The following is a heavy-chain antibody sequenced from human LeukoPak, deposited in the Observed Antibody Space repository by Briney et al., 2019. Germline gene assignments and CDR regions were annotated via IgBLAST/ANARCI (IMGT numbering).Heavy chain of an antibody. CDR1: GGSISSYY. Sequence: PLETLSLTCTVSGGSISSYYWNWIRQPPGKGLEWIGHIYYSGSTNYNPGLKSPVTTSVDTSKNQFSLNLSSVTAADTAVYYCARGFVAAAGTGWYFDLRGRGTPGTVSS. D-gene: IGHD6-13*01. CDR2: IYYSGST. V-gene: IGHV4-59*01. CDR3: ARGFVAAAGTGWYFDL. J-gene: IGHJ2*01.